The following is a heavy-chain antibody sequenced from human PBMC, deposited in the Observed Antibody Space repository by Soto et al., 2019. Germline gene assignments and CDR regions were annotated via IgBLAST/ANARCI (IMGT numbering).Heavy chain of an antibody. CDR2: INGGSGNT. J-gene: IGHJ5*01. CDR3: GRVPPWGIWGGDYYFQPYDS. D-gene: IGHD3-16*01. V-gene: IGHV1-3*01. CDR1: GFTFTSYA. Sequence: ASVKVSCKSSGFTFTSYAIHWLRQAPGQRPQWMGWINGGSGNTKYSQDFQGRVTFTRDTFATTAYLELSSLRSEDTAVYYCGRVPPWGIWGGDYYFQPYDSGGQEPRSPSPQ.